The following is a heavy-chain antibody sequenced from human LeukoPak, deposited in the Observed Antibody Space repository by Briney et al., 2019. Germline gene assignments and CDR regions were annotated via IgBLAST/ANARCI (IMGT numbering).Heavy chain of an antibody. CDR1: GASISSDY. CDR2: VYHSGST. Sequence: SETLSLTCTVSGASISSDYWNWIRQPPGKGLEWIGHVYHSGSTNYNPSLKSRVTISVDTSKNQFSLKLSSVTAADTAVYYCARAGNYYYSSGYYSHFDYWGQGTLVTVS. CDR3: ARAGNYYYSSGYYSHFDY. J-gene: IGHJ4*02. D-gene: IGHD3-22*01. V-gene: IGHV4-59*01.